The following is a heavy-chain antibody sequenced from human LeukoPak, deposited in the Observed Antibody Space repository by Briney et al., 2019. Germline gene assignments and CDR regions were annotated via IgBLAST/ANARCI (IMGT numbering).Heavy chain of an antibody. J-gene: IGHJ3*02. CDR2: ISWNSGSI. D-gene: IGHD3-10*01. CDR3: AKEGTMVRGVYDAFDI. Sequence: PGRSLRLSCAGSGFTFDDYAMHWVRQAPGKGLEWVSGISWNSGSIGYADSVKGRSTISRDNAKNSLYLQMNSLRAEDTALYYCAKEGTMVRGVYDAFDIWGQRTMVTVSS. CDR1: GFTFDDYA. V-gene: IGHV3-9*01.